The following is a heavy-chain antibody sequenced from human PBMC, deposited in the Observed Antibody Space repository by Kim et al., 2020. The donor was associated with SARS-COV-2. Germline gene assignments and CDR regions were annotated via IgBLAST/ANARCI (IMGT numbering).Heavy chain of an antibody. V-gene: IGHV4-39*07. CDR1: GGSISSSSYY. CDR3: ARGRSGFGTMIVVVIRWFDP. J-gene: IGHJ5*02. CDR2: IYYSGST. D-gene: IGHD3-22*01. Sequence: SETLSLTCTVSGGSISSSSYYWGWIRQPPGKGLEWIGSIYYSGSTYYNPSLKSRVTISVDTSKNQFSLKLSSVTAADTAVYYCARGRSGFGTMIVVVIRWFDPWGQGTLVTVSS.